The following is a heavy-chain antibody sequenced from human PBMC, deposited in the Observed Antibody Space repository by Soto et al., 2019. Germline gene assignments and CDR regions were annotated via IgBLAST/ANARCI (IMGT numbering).Heavy chain of an antibody. J-gene: IGHJ3*02. D-gene: IGHD2-2*01. CDR2: ISSSGSTI. Sequence: QVQLVESGGGLVKPGGSLRLSCAASGFTFSDYYMSWIRQAPGKGLEWVSYISSSGSTIYYADSVKGRFTISRDNAKNSLYLQMNSLRAEDTVVYYCARPYCSSTSCYVGDAFDIWGQGTMVTVSS. CDR1: GFTFSDYY. V-gene: IGHV3-11*01. CDR3: ARPYCSSTSCYVGDAFDI.